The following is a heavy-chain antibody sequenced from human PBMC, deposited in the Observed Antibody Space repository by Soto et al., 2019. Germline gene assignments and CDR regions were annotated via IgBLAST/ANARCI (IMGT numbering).Heavy chain of an antibody. J-gene: IGHJ5*02. Sequence: QVQLVQSGAEVKKPGSSVKVSCKASGGTFSSYAISWVRQAPGQGLEWMGTIIPIFATANYAQKFQGRVTMPADQSTRTAYMARSSLRSEDTAVYYCARDPTGIAVAGTYTWFDPWGQGTLVTVSS. CDR2: IIPIFATA. CDR3: ARDPTGIAVAGTYTWFDP. CDR1: GGTFSSYA. V-gene: IGHV1-69*15. D-gene: IGHD6-19*01.